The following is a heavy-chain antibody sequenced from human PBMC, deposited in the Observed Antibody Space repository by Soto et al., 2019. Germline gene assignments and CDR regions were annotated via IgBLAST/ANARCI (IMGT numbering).Heavy chain of an antibody. J-gene: IGHJ4*02. D-gene: IGHD3-10*01. Sequence: EVQLVESGGGLVQPGGSLRLSCAASGFTFGSYSMNWVRQAPGKGLEWVSYISSSSSTIYYADSVKGRFTISRDNAKNSLYLQMNSLRAEDTAVYYCARDRWGSGSYYHWGQGTLVTVSS. V-gene: IGHV3-48*01. CDR3: ARDRWGSGSYYH. CDR1: GFTFGSYS. CDR2: ISSSSSTI.